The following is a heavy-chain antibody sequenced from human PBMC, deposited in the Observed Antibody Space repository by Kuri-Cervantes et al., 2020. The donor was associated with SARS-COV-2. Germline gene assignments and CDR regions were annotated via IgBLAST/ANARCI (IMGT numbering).Heavy chain of an antibody. Sequence: GSLRLSCAVYGGSFSGYYCSWIRQPPGKGLEWIGYIYYSGSTNYNPSLKSRVTISVDTSKNQFSLKLSSVTAADTAVYYCARVTDSSSWYYFDYWGQGTLVTVSS. J-gene: IGHJ4*02. D-gene: IGHD6-13*01. CDR1: GGSFSGYY. CDR2: IYYSGST. V-gene: IGHV4-59*01. CDR3: ARVTDSSSWYYFDY.